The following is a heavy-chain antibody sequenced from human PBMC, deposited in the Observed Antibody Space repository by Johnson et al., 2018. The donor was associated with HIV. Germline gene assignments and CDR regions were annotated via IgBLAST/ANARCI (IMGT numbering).Heavy chain of an antibody. J-gene: IGHJ3*02. Sequence: QVQLVESGGGVVQPGRSLRLSCAASGFTFSSYGMHWVRQAPAKGLEWVAFISYDGSNKYYTDSVKGRFTISRDNSKNTLSLQMNSPRVDDTAIYYCARVRAGRENAFDIWGQGTMVTVSS. CDR3: ARVRAGRENAFDI. D-gene: IGHD1-26*01. V-gene: IGHV3-30*03. CDR2: ISYDGSNK. CDR1: GFTFSSYG.